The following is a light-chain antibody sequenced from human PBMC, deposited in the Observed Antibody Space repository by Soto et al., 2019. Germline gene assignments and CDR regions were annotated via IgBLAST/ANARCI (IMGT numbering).Light chain of an antibody. CDR1: SSDIGTYIL. J-gene: IGLJ1*01. Sequence: QSALTQPASVSGSPGQSITISCAGSSSDIGTYILVSWYQQHPGKAPKLMIYEGTKRPSGVSIRFSASKSGNTASLTISGLQAEDEADYYCCSYTDTSTYVFGTGTTLTVL. V-gene: IGLV2-23*01. CDR3: CSYTDTSTYV. CDR2: EGT.